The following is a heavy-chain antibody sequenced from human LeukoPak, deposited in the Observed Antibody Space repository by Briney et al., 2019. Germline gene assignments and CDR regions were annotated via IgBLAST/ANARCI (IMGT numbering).Heavy chain of an antibody. CDR2: VSGSGGGT. D-gene: IGHD1-26*01. J-gene: IGHJ4*02. Sequence: GGSLRLSCAVSGFTFSDYAMSWVRQAPGKGLEWVSVVSGSGGGTYYANTVKGRVTLSRDDYTNTLYLRMSNLRADDTGVYYCAKDLGRYRNNFFDYWGQGNLVTVSS. CDR3: AKDLGRYRNNFFDY. CDR1: GFTFSDYA. V-gene: IGHV3-23*01.